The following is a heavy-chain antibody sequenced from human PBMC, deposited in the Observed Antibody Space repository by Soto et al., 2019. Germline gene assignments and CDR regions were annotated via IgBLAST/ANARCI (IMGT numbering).Heavy chain of an antibody. CDR2: ISASGDST. V-gene: IGHV3-23*01. CDR3: AAGGGDYAYDF. D-gene: IGHD4-17*01. CDR1: GFTFRNYA. J-gene: IGHJ4*02. Sequence: GGSLRLSCTASGFTFRNYAMSWVRQAPGRGLEWVSAISASGDSTYYADSVKGRFTISRDNSQNTLYLQINSLRAEDTALYYCAAGGGDYAYDFWGQGTLVTVSS.